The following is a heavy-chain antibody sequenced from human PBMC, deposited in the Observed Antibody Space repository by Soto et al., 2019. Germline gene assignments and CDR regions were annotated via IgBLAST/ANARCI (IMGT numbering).Heavy chain of an antibody. D-gene: IGHD2-8*01. CDR2: IYHSGST. Sequence: QLQLQESGSGLVKPSQTLSLTCAVAGGSISSGGYSWSWIRQPPGKGLEWIGYIYHSGSTYYNPSLKSRVTISVDRSKNQFSLKLSSVNAADTAVYYCARWWMSAPRFDPWGQGTLVTVSS. CDR3: ARWWMSAPRFDP. J-gene: IGHJ5*02. CDR1: GGSISSGGYS. V-gene: IGHV4-30-2*01.